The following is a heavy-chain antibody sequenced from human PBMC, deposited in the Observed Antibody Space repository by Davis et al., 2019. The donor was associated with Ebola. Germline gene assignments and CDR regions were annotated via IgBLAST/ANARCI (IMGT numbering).Heavy chain of an antibody. CDR3: ARDRSIAAPRGMDV. CDR1: GGSFSGYY. CDR2: IWYDGSNK. Sequence: PSETLSLTCAVYGGSFSGYYWSWVRQAPGKGLEWVAVIWYDGSNKYYADSVKGRFTISRDNSKNTLYLQMNSLRAEDTAVYYCARDRSIAAPRGMDVWGQGTTVTVSS. D-gene: IGHD6-6*01. J-gene: IGHJ6*02. V-gene: IGHV3-33*08.